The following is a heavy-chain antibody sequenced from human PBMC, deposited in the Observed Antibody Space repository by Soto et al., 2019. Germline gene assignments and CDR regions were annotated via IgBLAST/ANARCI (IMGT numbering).Heavy chain of an antibody. CDR2: FDPEDGET. V-gene: IGHV1-24*01. CDR3: ATDYLRSLHIVGATTLGYYYYGMDV. J-gene: IGHJ6*02. D-gene: IGHD1-26*01. CDR1: GYTHTELS. Sequence: GASVKVSCKVSGYTHTELSMHWVRQAPGKGLEWMGGFDPEDGETIYAQKFQGRVTMTEDTSTDTAYMELSSLRSEDTAVYYCATDYLRSLHIVGATTLGYYYYGMDVWGQGTTVTVSS.